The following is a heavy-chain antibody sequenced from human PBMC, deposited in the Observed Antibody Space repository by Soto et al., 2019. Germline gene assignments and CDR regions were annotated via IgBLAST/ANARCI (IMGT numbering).Heavy chain of an antibody. CDR1: GYTFTTYD. CDR3: ARGLIVAGVRYFDP. J-gene: IGHJ5*02. Sequence: QVQLVQSGAEVKKPGASVKVSCKASGYTFTTYDINWVRQATGQGLEWMGWMNPNSGNTGYAQKFQGRVTMTRNNSISTAYMELSSLRSEDTAVYYCARGLIVAGVRYFDPWGQGTLVTVSA. CDR2: MNPNSGNT. V-gene: IGHV1-8*01. D-gene: IGHD6-25*01.